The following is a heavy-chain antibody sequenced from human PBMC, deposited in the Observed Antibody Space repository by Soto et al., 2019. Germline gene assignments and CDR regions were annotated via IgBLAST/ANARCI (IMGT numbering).Heavy chain of an antibody. J-gene: IGHJ6*02. CDR3: ARYKTSNSWSGAGMDV. D-gene: IGHD6-13*01. Sequence: GASVKVSCKASGYTFTSYRITWVRQAPGQGLEWMGWISADNGHTNYAQNLQGRVAMTTDTSTGTAYRELRSLRSDDTAVYYCARYKTSNSWSGAGMDVWGQGTTVTVSS. CDR1: GYTFTSYR. CDR2: ISADNGHT. V-gene: IGHV1-18*04.